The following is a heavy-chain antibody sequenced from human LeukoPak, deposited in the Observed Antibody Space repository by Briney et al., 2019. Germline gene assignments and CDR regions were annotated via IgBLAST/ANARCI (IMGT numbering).Heavy chain of an antibody. V-gene: IGHV4-39*01. CDR2: IYYSGNT. J-gene: IGHJ4*02. Sequence: PSETLSLTCTVSGVSISSSNSYWGWIRQPPGKGLEWIGSIYYSGNTYYNASLKSQVSISIDTSKNQFSLRLTSVTAADTAVYYCARFTPYYDILTGYSHFDYWGQGTLVTVSS. D-gene: IGHD3-9*01. CDR3: ARFTPYYDILTGYSHFDY. CDR1: GVSISSSNSY.